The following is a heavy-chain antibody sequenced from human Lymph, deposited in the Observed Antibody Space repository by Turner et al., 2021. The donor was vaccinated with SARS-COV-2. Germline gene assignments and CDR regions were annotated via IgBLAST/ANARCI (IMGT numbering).Heavy chain of an antibody. V-gene: IGHV1-69*10. CDR3: ARVATGPLGY. CDR1: GCTFSSYA. J-gene: IGHJ4*02. D-gene: IGHD1-1*01. CDR2: TIPIFAIE. Sequence: QVQLVQAGAEVKQPGSAVQVSCKASGCTFSSYAISWVRQALGQGLDWLGGTIPIFAIENYAQKSKGRVTITAYKYTSTANMELRSLRSEDTDVYYCARVATGPLGYWGQGTLVTVSS.